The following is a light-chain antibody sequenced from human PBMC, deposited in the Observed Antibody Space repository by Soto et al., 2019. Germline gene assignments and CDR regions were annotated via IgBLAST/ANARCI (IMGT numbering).Light chain of an antibody. Sequence: QSALTQPASVSGSPGQSITISCTGTSSDVGGYNFVSWYQQHPGKAPKLMIYEVSNRPSGVSNRFSGSKSGNTASLTISGLHAEDEADYYCSSYVRSNTLVFGTGTKVTVL. CDR1: SSDVGGYNF. J-gene: IGLJ1*01. V-gene: IGLV2-14*01. CDR2: EVS. CDR3: SSYVRSNTLV.